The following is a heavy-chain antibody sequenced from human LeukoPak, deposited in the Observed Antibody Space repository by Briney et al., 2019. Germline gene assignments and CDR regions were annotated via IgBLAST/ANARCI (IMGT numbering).Heavy chain of an antibody. Sequence: GGSLRLSCAASGFTFSSYAMSWVRQAPGKGLEWVSAISGSGGSTYYADSVKGRFTISRDNSKNTLYLQMNSLRAEDTAVYYCAKFVGSGSYSHFDYWGQGTLVTVST. CDR1: GFTFSSYA. J-gene: IGHJ4*02. CDR3: AKFVGSGSYSHFDY. CDR2: ISGSGGST. D-gene: IGHD3-10*01. V-gene: IGHV3-23*01.